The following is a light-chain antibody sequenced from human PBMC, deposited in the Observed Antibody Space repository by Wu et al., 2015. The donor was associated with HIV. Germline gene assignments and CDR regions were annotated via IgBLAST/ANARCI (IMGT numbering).Light chain of an antibody. CDR1: QSISSY. J-gene: IGKJ3*01. CDR3: QQRNNWPT. Sequence: EIVLTQSPATLSLSPGERATLSCRASQSISSYLAWYQQKPGQAPRHLIYDTSNRATGIPVRFSGSGSGTDFTLTISSLEPEDFAVYYCQQRNNWPTFGPGTKVDIK. V-gene: IGKV3-11*01. CDR2: DTS.